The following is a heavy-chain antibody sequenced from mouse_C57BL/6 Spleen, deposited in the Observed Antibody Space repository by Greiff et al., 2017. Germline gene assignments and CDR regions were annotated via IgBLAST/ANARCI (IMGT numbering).Heavy chain of an antibody. CDR2: IYPRNGNT. V-gene: IGHV1-81*01. CDR3: ARVEEDPWFAY. CDR1: GYTFTSYC. J-gene: IGHJ3*01. Sequence: QVQLQQSGAELARPGASVKLSCKASGYTFTSYCIRWVKQRTGQGLEWIGEIYPRNGNTYYNEKFKGKATLTADKSSSTAYMELRSLTSEDSAVYVYARVEEDPWFAYWGQGTLVTVSA.